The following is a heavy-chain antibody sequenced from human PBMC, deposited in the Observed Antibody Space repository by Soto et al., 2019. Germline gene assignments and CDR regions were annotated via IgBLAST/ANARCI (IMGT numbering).Heavy chain of an antibody. CDR3: ARDRGRLYDYDSSGYLFDY. D-gene: IGHD3-22*01. CDR1: GGTFSSYA. V-gene: IGHV1-69*13. Sequence: SVKVSCKASGGTFSSYAISWVRQAPGQGLEWMGGIIPIFGTANYAQKFQGRVTITADESTSTAYMELSSLRSEDTAVYYCARDRGRLYDYDSSGYLFDYWRQGTLATVSS. CDR2: IIPIFGTA. J-gene: IGHJ4*02.